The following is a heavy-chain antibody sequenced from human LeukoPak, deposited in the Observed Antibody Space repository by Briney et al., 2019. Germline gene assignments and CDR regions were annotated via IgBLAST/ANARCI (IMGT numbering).Heavy chain of an antibody. CDR3: ARDRRGSFYTFDL. Sequence: PSETLSLTCSVSGASINGYFWNWVRQTPEKGLEWVVYVSHTGATTTNPTLKSRVSITIDTSKSQISLTMTSVTAADSALYYCARDRRGSFYTFDLWGPGTIVSVS. CDR1: GASINGYF. CDR2: VSHTGAT. V-gene: IGHV4-59*01. D-gene: IGHD1-26*01. J-gene: IGHJ3*01.